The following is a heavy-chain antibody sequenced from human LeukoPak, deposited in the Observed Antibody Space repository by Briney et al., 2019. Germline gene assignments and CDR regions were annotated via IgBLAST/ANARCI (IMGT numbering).Heavy chain of an antibody. Sequence: PGGSLRLSCAASGFTFSSYGMHRVRQAPGKGLEWVAFIRYDGSNKYYADSVKGRFTISRDNSKNTLYLQMNSLRAEDTAVYYCANDPAYSSSSRVPANWGQGTLVTVSS. CDR2: IRYDGSNK. D-gene: IGHD6-6*01. CDR1: GFTFSSYG. V-gene: IGHV3-30*02. CDR3: ANDPAYSSSSRVPAN. J-gene: IGHJ4*02.